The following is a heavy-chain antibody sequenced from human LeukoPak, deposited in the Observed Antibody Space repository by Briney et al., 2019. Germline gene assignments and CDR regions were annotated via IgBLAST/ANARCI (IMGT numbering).Heavy chain of an antibody. D-gene: IGHD3-22*01. Sequence: TGGSLRLSCAASGFTFSSYSMNWVRQAPGKGLEWVSSISSSSSYIYYADSVKGRFTISRDNAKNSLYLQMNSLRAEDTTVYYCARDHPYYYDSSGQFDYWGQGTLVTVSS. J-gene: IGHJ4*02. CDR1: GFTFSSYS. V-gene: IGHV3-21*01. CDR3: ARDHPYYYDSSGQFDY. CDR2: ISSSSSYI.